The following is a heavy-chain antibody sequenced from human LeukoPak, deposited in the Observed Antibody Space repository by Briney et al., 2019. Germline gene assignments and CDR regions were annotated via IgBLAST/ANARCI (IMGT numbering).Heavy chain of an antibody. CDR2: IYYSGST. D-gene: IGHD2-15*01. V-gene: IGHV4-39*01. CDR1: GGSISSSSYY. Sequence: PSETLSLTCTVSGGSISSSSYYWGWIRQSPGKGLEWIGSIYYSGSTYYNPSLRSRVTISVDTSKSQFSLKLTSLTAADTALYYCARARVGSYFDYWGQGTLVTVSS. J-gene: IGHJ4*02. CDR3: ARARVGSYFDY.